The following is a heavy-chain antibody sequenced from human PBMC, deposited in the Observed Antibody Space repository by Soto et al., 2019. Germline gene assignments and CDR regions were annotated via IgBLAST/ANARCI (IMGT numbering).Heavy chain of an antibody. J-gene: IGHJ6*02. CDR3: AREDWKWLRFNYYYYGMDV. V-gene: IGHV3-66*01. CDR1: GFTGISNY. CDR2: IYSGGST. Sequence: GGSQRLSCAASGFTGISNYMSWVRQAPGKGLEWVSVIYSGGSTYYADSVKGRFTISRDNSKNTLYLQMNSLRAEDTAVYYCAREDWKWLRFNYYYYGMDVWGQGTTVTVSS. D-gene: IGHD5-12*01.